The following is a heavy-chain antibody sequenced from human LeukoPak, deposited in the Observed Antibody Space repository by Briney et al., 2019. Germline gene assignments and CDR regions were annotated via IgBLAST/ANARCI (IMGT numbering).Heavy chain of an antibody. CDR3: AKAQHYYDSSGGLDY. D-gene: IGHD3-22*01. J-gene: IGHJ4*02. CDR2: ISYEGDST. CDR1: GFIFRIYG. V-gene: IGHV3-30*18. Sequence: GGSLRLSCAASGFIFRIYGMHWVRQAPGKGLEWVALISYEGDSTYYADSVKGRFTISRDNSKNTLYLQMNSLRAEDTAVYYCAKAQHYYDSSGGLDYWGQGTLVTVSS.